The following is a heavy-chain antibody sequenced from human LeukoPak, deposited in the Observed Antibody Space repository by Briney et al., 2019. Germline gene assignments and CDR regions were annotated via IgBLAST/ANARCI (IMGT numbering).Heavy chain of an antibody. V-gene: IGHV1-2*02. J-gene: IGHJ4*02. D-gene: IGHD2-2*01. CDR1: GYTFTGYY. Sequence: ASVKVSCKASGYTFTGYYMHWVRQAPGQGLEWMGWINPNSGGTNYAQKFQGRVTMTRDTSISTAYMELSRLRSDDTTVYYCARDPDCSSTSCPPRLYFDYWGQGTLVTVSS. CDR2: INPNSGGT. CDR3: ARDPDCSSTSCPPRLYFDY.